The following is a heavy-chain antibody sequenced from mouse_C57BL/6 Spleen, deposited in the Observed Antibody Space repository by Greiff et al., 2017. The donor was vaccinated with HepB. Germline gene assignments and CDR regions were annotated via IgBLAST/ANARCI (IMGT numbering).Heavy chain of an antibody. Sequence: EVQLVASEGGLVQPGSSMKLSCTASGFTFSDYYMAWVRQVPEKGLEWVANINYDGSSTYYLDSLKSRFIISRDNAKNILYLQMSSLKSEDTATYYCARDRIYYDYDWYFDVWGTGTTVTVSS. CDR2: INYDGSST. J-gene: IGHJ1*03. CDR3: ARDRIYYDYDWYFDV. D-gene: IGHD2-4*01. CDR1: GFTFSDYY. V-gene: IGHV5-16*01.